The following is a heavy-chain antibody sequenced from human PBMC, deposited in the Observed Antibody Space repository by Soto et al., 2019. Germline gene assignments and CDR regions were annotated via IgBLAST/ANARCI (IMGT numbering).Heavy chain of an antibody. V-gene: IGHV1-46*01. CDR2: INPSGGST. CDR1: GYTSTSYY. CDR3: ARALEAFGVVIGYYYYGMDV. D-gene: IGHD3-3*01. Sequence: ASVKVSCKASGYTSTSYYMHWVRQAPGQGLEWMGIINPSGGSTSYAQKFQGRVTMTRDTSTSTVYMELSSLRSEDTAVYYCARALEAFGVVIGYYYYGMDVWGQGTTVTVSS. J-gene: IGHJ6*02.